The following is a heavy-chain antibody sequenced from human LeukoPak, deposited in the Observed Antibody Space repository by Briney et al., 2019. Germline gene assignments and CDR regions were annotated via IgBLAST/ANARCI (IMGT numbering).Heavy chain of an antibody. J-gene: IGHJ3*02. Sequence: ESLKISCKGSGYSFTSYWIGWVRQMPGKGLEWMGIIYPGDSDTRYSPSFQGQVTISADKSISTAYLQWSSLKASDTAMYYCARRLGYCSSTSCYKDAFDIWGQGTMVTVSS. V-gene: IGHV5-51*01. D-gene: IGHD2-2*02. CDR1: GYSFTSYW. CDR2: IYPGDSDT. CDR3: ARRLGYCSSTSCYKDAFDI.